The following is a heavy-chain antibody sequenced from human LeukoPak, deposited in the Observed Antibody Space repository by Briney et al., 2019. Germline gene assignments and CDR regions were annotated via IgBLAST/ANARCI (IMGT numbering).Heavy chain of an antibody. J-gene: IGHJ4*02. CDR2: INQGGSVQ. V-gene: IGHV3-7*01. D-gene: IGHD5-12*01. CDR1: GFTFRSYW. Sequence: GGSLRLSCAASGFTFRSYWMSWVRQAPGKGLEWVANINQGGSVQYYMDSVKGRFTISRDDAKNSLYVQMNSLRDEDTAVYYCARVEYSGWNLEYWGQGALVTVSS. CDR3: ARVEYSGWNLEY.